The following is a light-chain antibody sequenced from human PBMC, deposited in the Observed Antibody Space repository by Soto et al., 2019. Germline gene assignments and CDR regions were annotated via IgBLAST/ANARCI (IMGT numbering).Light chain of an antibody. CDR1: QGAASSY. CDR2: GAS. CDR3: QQYGSSLMYT. J-gene: IGKJ2*01. V-gene: IGKV3-20*01. Sequence: IVLTQSPGTLSLSPGERATPSCRASQGAASSYLAWYQQKLGQPPRLLIYGASTRATGIPDRFSGSGSGTDFTLTISRLEPEDVAVYYCQQYGSSLMYTFGQGTKLEIK.